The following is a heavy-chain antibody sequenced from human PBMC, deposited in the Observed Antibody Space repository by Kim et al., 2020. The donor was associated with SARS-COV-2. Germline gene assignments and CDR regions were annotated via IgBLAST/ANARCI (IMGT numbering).Heavy chain of an antibody. CDR3: ARDHPYYGSGSQFDY. D-gene: IGHD3-10*01. V-gene: IGHV4-39*07. J-gene: IGHJ4*02. Sequence: PSLKSRVTISVDTSKNQFSLKLSSVTAADTAVYYCARDHPYYGSGSQFDYWGQGTLVTVSS.